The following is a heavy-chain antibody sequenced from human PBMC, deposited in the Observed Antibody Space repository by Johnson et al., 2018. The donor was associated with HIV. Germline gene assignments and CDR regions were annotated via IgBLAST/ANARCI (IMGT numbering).Heavy chain of an antibody. CDR1: GFTFNNAW. V-gene: IGHV3-15*01. CDR2: IKSKTDGGTT. CDR3: VRDLWQQLRGAFDI. J-gene: IGHJ3*02. Sequence: VLLLESGGGLVKPGGSLRLSCAVSGFTFNNAWVSWVRQAPGKGLEWVGRIKSKTDGGTTDYAAPVKGRFTISRDNSKNKLYLQMNSLRADDTAVYYCVRDLWQQLRGAFDIWGQGTMVTVSS. D-gene: IGHD6-13*01.